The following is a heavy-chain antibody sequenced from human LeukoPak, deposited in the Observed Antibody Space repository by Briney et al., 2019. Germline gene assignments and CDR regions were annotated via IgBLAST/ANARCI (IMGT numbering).Heavy chain of an antibody. CDR2: IYYDGSKT. V-gene: IGHV3-33*01. D-gene: IGHD6-19*01. CDR3: ARLYSSGWYLDY. CDR1: GFIFSNYG. J-gene: IGHJ4*02. Sequence: PGRSLRLSCAASGFIFSNYGMHWGRQAPGKELEWVGVIYYDGSKTYYVDSVKGRFTVSRDNSKNTLYPQMNSLRAEDTAVYYCARLYSSGWYLDYWGQGTLVTVSS.